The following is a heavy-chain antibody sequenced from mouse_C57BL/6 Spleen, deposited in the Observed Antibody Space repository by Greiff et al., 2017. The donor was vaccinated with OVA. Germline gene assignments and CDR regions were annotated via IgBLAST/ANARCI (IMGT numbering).Heavy chain of an antibody. CDR1: GYTFTSYW. CDR2: IHPNSGST. Sequence: HVQLQPPWAELVKPGASVQLSCTASGYTFTSYWMHWVKQRPGQVLEWIGMIHPNSGSTNYNEKFKSNATLTVDKSSSTDYMKLSSLTAEDSAVYDCARWATTVVAPYAMDYWGKGTSVTVSS. CDR3: ARWATTVVAPYAMDY. V-gene: IGHV1-64*01. J-gene: IGHJ4*01. D-gene: IGHD1-1*01.